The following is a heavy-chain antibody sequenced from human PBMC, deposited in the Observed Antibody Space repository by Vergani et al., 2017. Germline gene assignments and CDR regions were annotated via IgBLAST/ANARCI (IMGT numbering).Heavy chain of an antibody. Sequence: EVQLLESGGGLVQPGGSLRLSCAASGFTFSSYAVSWVRQAPGEGLEWVSAISGSGGSTYYAASVKGRFTISRDNAKNSPYLQMNSLRAEDTAVYYWARKSYCGGDCYDVWFDPGGQGSLVSLSS. CDR2: ISGSGGST. CDR3: ARKSYCGGDCYDVWFDP. V-gene: IGHV3-23*01. CDR1: GFTFSSYA. D-gene: IGHD2-21*02. J-gene: IGHJ5*02.